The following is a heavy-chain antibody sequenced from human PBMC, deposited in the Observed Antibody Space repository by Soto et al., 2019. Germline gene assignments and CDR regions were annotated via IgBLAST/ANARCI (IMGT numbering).Heavy chain of an antibody. CDR1: GFTFTSSA. CDR2: IVVGSGNT. Sequence: SVKVSCKASGFTFTSSAVQWVRQAREQRLEWIGWIVVGSGNTNYAQKFQERVTITRDMSTSTAYTELSSLRSEDTAVYYCAATGVVVAATGLFYYGMDVWGQGTTVTVSS. V-gene: IGHV1-58*01. CDR3: AATGVVVAATGLFYYGMDV. J-gene: IGHJ6*02. D-gene: IGHD2-15*01.